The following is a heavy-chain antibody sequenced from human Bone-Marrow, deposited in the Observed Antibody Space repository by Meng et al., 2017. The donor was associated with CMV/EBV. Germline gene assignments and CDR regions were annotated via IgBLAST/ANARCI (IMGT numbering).Heavy chain of an antibody. J-gene: IGHJ4*02. D-gene: IGHD3-3*01. CDR3: ARFYPLRFLEWLYDN. CDR1: GFTFSSYW. V-gene: IGHV3-7*01. CDR2: IKQDGSEK. Sequence: GESLKISCAASGFTFSSYWMSWVRQAPGKGLEWVANIKQDGSEKYYVDSVKGRFTISRDNAKNSLYLQMNSLRAEDTAVYYCARFYPLRFLEWLYDNWGQGTLVTISS.